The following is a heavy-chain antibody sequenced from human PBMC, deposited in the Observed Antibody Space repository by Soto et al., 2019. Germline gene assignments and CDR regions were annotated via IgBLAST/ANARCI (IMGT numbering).Heavy chain of an antibody. D-gene: IGHD2-15*01. V-gene: IGHV3-23*01. J-gene: IGHJ6*02. CDR3: AKDIVVVVAAKDYYYYHGMDV. Sequence: GGSLRLSCAASGFTFSSYAMSWVRQAPGKGLEWVSAISGSGGSTYYADSVKGRFTISRDNSKNTLYLQMNSLRAEDTAVYYCAKDIVVVVAAKDYYYYHGMDVWGQGTTVTVSS. CDR1: GFTFSSYA. CDR2: ISGSGGST.